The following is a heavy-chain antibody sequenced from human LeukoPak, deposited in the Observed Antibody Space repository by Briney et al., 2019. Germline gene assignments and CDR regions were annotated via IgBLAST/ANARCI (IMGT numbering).Heavy chain of an antibody. CDR2: ISAYNGNT. J-gene: IGHJ5*02. V-gene: IGHV1-18*01. D-gene: IGHD2-15*01. CDR3: ARHGYCSGGSCYSPWDYWFDP. Sequence: ASVKVSCKASGYAFTSYGISWVRQAPGQGLEWMGWISAYNGNTNYAQKLQGRVTMTTDTSTSTAYMELRSLRSDDTAVYYCARHGYCSGGSCYSPWDYWFDPWGQGTLVTVSS. CDR1: GYAFTSYG.